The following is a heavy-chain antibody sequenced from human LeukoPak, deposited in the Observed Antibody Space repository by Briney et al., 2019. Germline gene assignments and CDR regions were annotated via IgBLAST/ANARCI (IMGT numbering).Heavy chain of an antibody. J-gene: IGHJ5*02. D-gene: IGHD1-1*01. CDR1: GFTFSTYA. V-gene: IGHV3-23*01. CDR2: ISASGGYI. Sequence: GGSLRFSCAASGFTFSTYAMSWVRQAPGKGLECVSSISASGGYIYYADSVKGRFTTSRDNSKNTLYLQMNSLRADDTAVYYCAKSPVSDWNDQHHWGQGALVTVSS. CDR3: AKSPVSDWNDQHH.